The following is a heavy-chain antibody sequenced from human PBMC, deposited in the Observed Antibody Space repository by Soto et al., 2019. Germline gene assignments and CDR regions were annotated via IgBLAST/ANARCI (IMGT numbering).Heavy chain of an antibody. CDR2: IYYSGRT. Sequence: SETLSLTCTLSGASITSTTYFWAWIRQPPGKGLEWVGSIYYSGRTYYNPSLRSRVTISVDRSKNQFSLTMSSVTAADTAVYYCAKNLPRTGRFDYWGQGTSVTVSS. CDR1: GASITSTTYF. V-gene: IGHV4-39*01. J-gene: IGHJ4*02. CDR3: AKNLPRTGRFDY.